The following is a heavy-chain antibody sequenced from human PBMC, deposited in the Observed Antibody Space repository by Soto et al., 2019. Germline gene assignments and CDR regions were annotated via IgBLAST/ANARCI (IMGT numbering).Heavy chain of an antibody. V-gene: IGHV3-23*01. D-gene: IGHD2-15*01. CDR1: GFTFSSYA. J-gene: IGHJ5*02. Sequence: HPGGSLRLSCAASGFTFSSYAMSWVRQAPGKGLEWVSAISGSGGSTYYADSVKGRFTISRDNAKNTLYLQMNSLRAEDTAVYYCARGKCSGGSCYSGRNWFDPWGQGTLVTVSS. CDR3: ARGKCSGGSCYSGRNWFDP. CDR2: ISGSGGST.